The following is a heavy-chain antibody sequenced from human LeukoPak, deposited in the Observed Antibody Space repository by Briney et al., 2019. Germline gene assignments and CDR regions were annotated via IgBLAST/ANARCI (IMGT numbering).Heavy chain of an antibody. Sequence: GGFLRLSCAASGFTFSSHVMSWVRQAPGKGLEWVSAFSGSGGSTYYADSVKGRFTISRDNSKNTLYLQMNSLRAEDTAVYYCAREGDGYNYVDYWGQGTLVTVSS. CDR1: GFTFSSHV. J-gene: IGHJ4*02. D-gene: IGHD5-24*01. V-gene: IGHV3-23*01. CDR3: AREGDGYNYVDY. CDR2: FSGSGGST.